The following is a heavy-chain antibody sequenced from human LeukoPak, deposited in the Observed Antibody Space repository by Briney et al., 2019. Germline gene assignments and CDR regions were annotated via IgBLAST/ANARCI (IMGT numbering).Heavy chain of an antibody. V-gene: IGHV4-59*12. J-gene: IGHJ5*02. CDR2: IYYSGST. CDR1: GGSISSYY. Sequence: PSDTLSLTCTVSGGSISSYYWSWIRQPPGKGLEWIGYIYYSGSTNYNPSLKSRVTMSVDTSKNQFSLKLSSVTAADTAVYYCAREIGWFDPWGQGTLVTVSS. D-gene: IGHD2-21*01. CDR3: AREIGWFDP.